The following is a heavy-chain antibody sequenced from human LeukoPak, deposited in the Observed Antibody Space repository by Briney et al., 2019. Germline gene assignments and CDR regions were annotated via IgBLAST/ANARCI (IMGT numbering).Heavy chain of an antibody. V-gene: IGHV4-59*08. CDR3: ARHGKRWLQLGWFDP. CDR2: IYYSGST. Sequence: SETLSLTCTVSGGSISSYYWSWIRQPPGKGLEWIGYIYYSGSTNYNPSLKSRVTISVDTSKNQFSLKLSSVTAADTAVYYCARHGKRWLQLGWFDPWGQGTLVTVSS. J-gene: IGHJ5*02. D-gene: IGHD5-24*01. CDR1: GGSISSYY.